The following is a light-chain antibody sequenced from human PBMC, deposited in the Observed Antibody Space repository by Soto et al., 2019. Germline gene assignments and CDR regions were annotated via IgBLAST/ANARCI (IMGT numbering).Light chain of an antibody. Sequence: IQVTQSPSTLSASVGDRFTTTCRASQSISVWLAWYQQKAGKALKLLIYHASTLESGVTSRFSGSGSGTEFTLTISSLQPDDFAPYYCQQYNNYSPTFGQGTQVDIK. V-gene: IGKV1-5*01. CDR2: HAS. J-gene: IGKJ1*01. CDR1: QSISVW. CDR3: QQYNNYSPT.